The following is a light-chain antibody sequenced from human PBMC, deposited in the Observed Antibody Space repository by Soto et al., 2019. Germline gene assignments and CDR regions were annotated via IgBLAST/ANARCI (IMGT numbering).Light chain of an antibody. J-gene: IGKJ5*01. Sequence: DIVMTQSPATLSVAPGERVTFSCRASQGVSRKLAWYQHKPGQAPRLLISGASTGATGIPARFSGSGSGTEFTLTISSLQSEDFAIYYCQQYNNWPAITFGQGTRLEIK. CDR2: GAS. CDR3: QQYNNWPAIT. CDR1: QGVSRK. V-gene: IGKV3-15*01.